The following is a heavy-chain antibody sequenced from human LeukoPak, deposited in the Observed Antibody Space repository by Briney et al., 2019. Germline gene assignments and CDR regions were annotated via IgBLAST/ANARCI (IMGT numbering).Heavy chain of an antibody. J-gene: IGHJ4*02. CDR1: GFTFSNAW. CDR3: TTDPDLGSTARDY. CDR2: IKSKTDGGTT. D-gene: IGHD3-16*01. V-gene: IGHV3-15*01. Sequence: GGSLRLSCAASGFTFSNAWMSWVRQAPGKGLEWVGRIKSKTDGGTTDYAAPVKGRFTISRDDSKNTLYLQMNSLKTEDTAVYYCTTDPDLGSTARDYWGQGTLVTVSS.